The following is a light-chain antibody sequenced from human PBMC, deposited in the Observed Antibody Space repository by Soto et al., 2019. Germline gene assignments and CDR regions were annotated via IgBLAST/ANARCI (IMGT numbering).Light chain of an antibody. CDR2: EVN. CDR1: SSDIGAYDY. V-gene: IGLV2-14*01. CDR3: FPFTTTSTHV. J-gene: IGLJ1*01. Sequence: QSVLTQPASLSGSPGQSTTISCTGTSSDIGAYDYVSWFQQHPGKAPKLMISEVNNRPSGVSNRFSGSKSGNTAYLTISGLQVEDEAEYFCFPFTTTSTHVFGTGTKVTVL.